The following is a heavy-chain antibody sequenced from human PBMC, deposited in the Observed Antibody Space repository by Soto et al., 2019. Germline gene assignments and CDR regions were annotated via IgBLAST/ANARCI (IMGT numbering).Heavy chain of an antibody. CDR2: IYHSGSA. J-gene: IGHJ6*02. D-gene: IGHD4-17*01. V-gene: IGHV4-30-2*01. CDR3: ARAHYGDYGYGMDV. CDR1: GSSISSGGYS. Sequence: QLQLQESGSGLVKPSQTLSLTCAVSGSSISSGGYSWTWIRQPPGKGLEWIGYIYHSGSAYYNPSLKRRVTISVDSSKNQFSLKLSSVTVADTAVYYCARAHYGDYGYGMDVWGQGTTVTVSS.